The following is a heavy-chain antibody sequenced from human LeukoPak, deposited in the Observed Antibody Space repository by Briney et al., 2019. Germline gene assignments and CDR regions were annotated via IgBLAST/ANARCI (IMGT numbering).Heavy chain of an antibody. CDR1: GYTFTSYA. J-gene: IGHJ5*02. V-gene: IGHV1-3*02. CDR2: SNAGNGNT. D-gene: IGHD2-2*01. Sequence: GASVKVSCKASGYTFTSYAMHWVRQAPGQRLEWMGWSNAGNGNTKYSQEFQGRVTITRDTSASTAYMELSSLRSEDTAVYYCARVVVPAAKVPWFDPWGQGTLVTVSS. CDR3: ARVVVPAAKVPWFDP.